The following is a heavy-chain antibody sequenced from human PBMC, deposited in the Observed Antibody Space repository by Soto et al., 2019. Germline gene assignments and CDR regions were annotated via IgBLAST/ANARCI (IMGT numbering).Heavy chain of an antibody. CDR2: INPNSGGT. J-gene: IGHJ6*02. CDR3: ARWGAMVRGVIKSPRPYYYYGMDV. CDR1: GYTFTGYY. Sequence: ASVKVSCKASGYTFTGYYMHWVRQAPGQGLEWMGWINPNSGGTNYAQKFQGRVTMTRDTSISTAYMELSRLRSDDTAVYYCARWGAMVRGVIKSPRPYYYYGMDVWGQGTTVTVSS. V-gene: IGHV1-2*02. D-gene: IGHD3-10*01.